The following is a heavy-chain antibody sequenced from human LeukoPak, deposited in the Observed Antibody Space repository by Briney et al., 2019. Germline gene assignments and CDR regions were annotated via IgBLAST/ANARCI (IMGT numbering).Heavy chain of an antibody. CDR3: ARVLAYCGGDCYSAPDY. J-gene: IGHJ4*02. V-gene: IGHV4-34*01. CDR1: GGSFSGYY. Sequence: SETLSLTCAVYGGSFSGYYWSWIRQPPGKGLEWIGEINHSGSTNYNPSLKSRVTISVDTSKNQFSLKLSSVTAADTAVYYCARVLAYCGGDCYSAPDYWGQGTLVTVSS. D-gene: IGHD2-21*02. CDR2: INHSGST.